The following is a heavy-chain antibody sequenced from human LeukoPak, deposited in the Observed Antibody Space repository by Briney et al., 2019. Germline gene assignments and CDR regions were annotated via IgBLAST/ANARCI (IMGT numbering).Heavy chain of an antibody. V-gene: IGHV3-30*03. Sequence: GRSLRLSCAASGFTFSSYGMHWVRQAPGKGLEWVAVISYDGSNKYYADSVKGRFTISRDNSKNTLYLQMNSLRAEDTAVYYCARENKWLASFDYWGQGTLVTVSS. D-gene: IGHD6-19*01. CDR1: GFTFSSYG. CDR3: ARENKWLASFDY. J-gene: IGHJ4*02. CDR2: ISYDGSNK.